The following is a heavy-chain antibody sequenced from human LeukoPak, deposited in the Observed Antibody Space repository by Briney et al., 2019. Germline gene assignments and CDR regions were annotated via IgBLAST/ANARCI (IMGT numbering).Heavy chain of an antibody. V-gene: IGHV4-34*01. J-gene: IGHJ4*02. D-gene: IGHD3-10*01. Sequence: SETLSLTCAVYGGSFSGYYWSWIRQPPGKGLEWIGEINHSGSTNYNPSLKSRVTISVDMSKNQFSLKLSSVTAADTAVYYCARGPEGYYGSGSSFDYWGQGTLVTVSS. CDR2: INHSGST. CDR3: ARGPEGYYGSGSSFDY. CDR1: GGSFSGYY.